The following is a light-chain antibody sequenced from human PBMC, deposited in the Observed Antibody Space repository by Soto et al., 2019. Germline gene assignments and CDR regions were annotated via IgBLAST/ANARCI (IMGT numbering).Light chain of an antibody. V-gene: IGKV1-5*03. CDR1: QSIGDW. J-gene: IGKJ1*01. CDR3: QECNTYART. Sequence: DIQMTQSPSALSASVGDRVTITCRAGQSIGDWLAWYQQIPGKAPKLLIYKVYHFQSGVPSRFSGSGSKTEFTLTINNLQPGDFATYYCQECNTYARTFGPGTKVEIK. CDR2: KVY.